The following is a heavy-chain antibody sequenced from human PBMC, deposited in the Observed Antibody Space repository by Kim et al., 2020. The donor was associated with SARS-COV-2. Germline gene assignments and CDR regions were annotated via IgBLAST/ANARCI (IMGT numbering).Heavy chain of an antibody. J-gene: IGHJ4*02. CDR3: ARVPNRGSYYDSSGPFDY. D-gene: IGHD3-22*01. Sequence: KGRIPISRDNSKNTLYLQMNSLRAEDTAVYYCARVPNRGSYYDSSGPFDYWGQGTLVTVSS. V-gene: IGHV3-53*01.